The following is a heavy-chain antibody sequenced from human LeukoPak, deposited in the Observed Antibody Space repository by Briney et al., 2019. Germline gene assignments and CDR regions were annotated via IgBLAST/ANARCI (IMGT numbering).Heavy chain of an antibody. CDR1: GFTFRSYA. V-gene: IGHV3-23*01. D-gene: IGHD6-13*01. CDR3: AGGGIAAAGSFDY. J-gene: IGHJ4*02. CDR2: ITGSGDRT. Sequence: GGSLRLSCTASGFTFRSYAMSWVRQAPGKGLEWVAAITGSGDRTYYTDSVKGRFTISRDNSKNTLYLQMNSLRAEDTAVYYCAGGGIAAAGSFDYWGRGTLVTVSS.